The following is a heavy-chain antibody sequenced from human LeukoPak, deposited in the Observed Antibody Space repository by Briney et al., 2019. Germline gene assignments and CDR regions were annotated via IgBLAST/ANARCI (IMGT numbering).Heavy chain of an antibody. CDR1: GYTFTSYA. CDR2: INTNTGNP. J-gene: IGHJ3*02. V-gene: IGHV7-4-1*01. D-gene: IGHD4-11*01. Sequence: ASVKVSCKASGYTFTSYAMNWVRQAPGQGLEWMGWINTNTGNPTYAQGFTGRFVFSLDTSVSTAYLQIGSLKAEDTAVYYCARDRAPLHADAFDIWGQGTMVTVSS. CDR3: ARDRAPLHADAFDI.